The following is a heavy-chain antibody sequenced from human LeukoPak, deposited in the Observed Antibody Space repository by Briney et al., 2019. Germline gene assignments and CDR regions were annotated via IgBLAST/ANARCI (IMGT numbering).Heavy chain of an antibody. CDR2: ISQDGGST. J-gene: IGHJ5*02. CDR1: GFTFGDYA. Sequence: GGSLRLSCAASGFTFGDYAMHWVRQAPGKSLEWVSLISQDGGSTAYGDSVKGRFTISRDNSKNSLYLQMSSLRSEDTALYYCAKGDRRGSYYNWFDPWGQGTLVTVSS. CDR3: AKGDRRGSYYNWFDP. D-gene: IGHD1-26*01. V-gene: IGHV3-43*02.